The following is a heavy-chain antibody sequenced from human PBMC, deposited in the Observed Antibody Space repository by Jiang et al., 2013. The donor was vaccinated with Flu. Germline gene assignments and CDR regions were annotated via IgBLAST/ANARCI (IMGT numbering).Heavy chain of an antibody. Sequence: GLVKPSETLSLTCTVSGGSISGYYWSWIRQPPGKGLEWIGFIYYSGRTNYNPSLESRVTISIDTSKNQFSLKLSSVTAADTAVYYCARLQSMTYHIPFDYWGQGALVTVSS. CDR3: ARLQSMTYHIPFDY. J-gene: IGHJ4*02. D-gene: IGHD3-9*01. CDR2: IYYSGRT. V-gene: IGHV4-59*08. CDR1: GGSISGYY.